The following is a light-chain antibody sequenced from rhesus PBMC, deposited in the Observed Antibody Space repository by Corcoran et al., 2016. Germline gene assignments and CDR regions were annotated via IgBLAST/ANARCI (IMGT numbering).Light chain of an antibody. CDR1: QGISDY. CDR3: LQGNSTPHS. V-gene: IGKV1-36*02. J-gene: IGKJ2*01. Sequence: DIQMTQSPSSLSASVGDRVTITCRASQGISDYLNWYQQKPGKAPKRLSYAASRLESGVPSRFSGSGSWTDVTLTISSLQPEDFAAYCGLQGNSTPHSFGQGTKVEIK. CDR2: AAS.